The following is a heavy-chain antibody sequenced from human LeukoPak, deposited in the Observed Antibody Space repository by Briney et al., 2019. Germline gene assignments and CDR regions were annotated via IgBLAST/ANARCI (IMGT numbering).Heavy chain of an antibody. Sequence: GGSLRLSCAASGFSFSNYAMTWVRQAPGKGLEWVSSISGSGVSTYYADSVKGRFTISRDNSKNTLYLQMNSLRVEGTAGYYCAKDMAHGIAVPGSPGPLDYWGQGTLVTVSS. CDR2: ISGSGVST. J-gene: IGHJ4*02. D-gene: IGHD6-19*01. CDR3: AKDMAHGIAVPGSPGPLDY. CDR1: GFSFSNYA. V-gene: IGHV3-23*01.